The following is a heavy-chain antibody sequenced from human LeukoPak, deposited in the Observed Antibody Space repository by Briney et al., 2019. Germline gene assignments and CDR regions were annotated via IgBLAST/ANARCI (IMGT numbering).Heavy chain of an antibody. CDR3: ACINTWFDS. CDR2: INGRGST. D-gene: IGHD2-8*01. V-gene: IGHV4-59*01. CDR1: GASIGNYC. J-gene: IGHJ5*01. Sequence: SETLSLICTVSGASIGNYCWSWIRQPPGKGLEWIGYINGRGSTNYNPSLTSRVTISADASKNQFSLKLSSVTAADTAVYYCACINTWFDSWGQGTLVTVSA.